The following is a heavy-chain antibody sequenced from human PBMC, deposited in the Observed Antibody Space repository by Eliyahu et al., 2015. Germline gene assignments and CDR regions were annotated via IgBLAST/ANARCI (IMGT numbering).Heavy chain of an antibody. CDR3: TRMAFRNGFDS. CDR2: IDWDDTK. Sequence: VTLRESGPAVVKPTQTLTLTCPFXGFSLSLSGMCVGWIRQPPGRALEWLALIDWDDTKYYSTSLKTRLTISKDTSQDQVFLTMTNMGPADTATYFCTRMAFRNGFDSWGQGIQVAVSS. D-gene: IGHD2-8*01. CDR1: GFSLSLSGMC. J-gene: IGHJ4*02. V-gene: IGHV2-70*13.